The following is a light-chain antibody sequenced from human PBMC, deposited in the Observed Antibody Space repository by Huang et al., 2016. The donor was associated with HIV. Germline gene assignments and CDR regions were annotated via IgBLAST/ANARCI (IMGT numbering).Light chain of an antibody. CDR1: QDISSY. Sequence: IQLTQSPSSLSASVGDRVTITCLASQDISSYLAWYQQIPGKAPKLLIYAASTLENGVPSMFSGSGSGTDFTLTINNVQPEDFATYFCLLLNSYPGTFGPGTNVDV. V-gene: IGKV1-9*01. CDR2: AAS. J-gene: IGKJ3*01. CDR3: LLLNSYPGT.